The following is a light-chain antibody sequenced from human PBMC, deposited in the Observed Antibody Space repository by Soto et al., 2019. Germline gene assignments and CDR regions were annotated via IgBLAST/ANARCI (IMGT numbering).Light chain of an antibody. CDR1: SIDLDGYNY. CDR2: AVS. CDR3: SAYTVSRTYV. V-gene: IGLV2-14*01. Sequence: QYVLRQPPSVPWSLGRWIPISCTETSIDLDGYNYASWYQYHPGKAPKLMIYAVSNRPSGISNRFSGYKSGNTASPTISGLHGEDEADHYCSAYTVSRTYVFGTETKVTVL. J-gene: IGLJ1*01.